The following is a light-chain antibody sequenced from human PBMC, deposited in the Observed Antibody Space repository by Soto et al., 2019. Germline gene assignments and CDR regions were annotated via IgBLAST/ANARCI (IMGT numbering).Light chain of an antibody. Sequence: QSALTQPASVSGSPGQSITISCTGTSSDVGGYNYVSWFQQHPGKAPNLMIYDVYRRPSGVSYRFSGSKSGNTASLTISGLQAEDEADYYCSSYTTRSTDVFGGGTKLTVL. V-gene: IGLV2-14*01. CDR1: SSDVGGYNY. J-gene: IGLJ2*01. CDR2: DVY. CDR3: SSYTTRSTDV.